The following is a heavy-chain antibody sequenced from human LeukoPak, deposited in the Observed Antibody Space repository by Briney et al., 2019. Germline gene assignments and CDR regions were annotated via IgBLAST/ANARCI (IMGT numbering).Heavy chain of an antibody. Sequence: SETLSLTCTVSGGSISSYYWSWIRQPPGKGLEWIGYIYYSGNTNYNPSLKSRVTISVDTSKNQFSLKLSSVTAADTAVYYCRVDTPFFDSWGQGTLVTVSS. D-gene: IGHD5-18*01. CDR3: RVDTPFFDS. V-gene: IGHV4-59*01. CDR1: GGSISSYY. J-gene: IGHJ4*02. CDR2: IYYSGNT.